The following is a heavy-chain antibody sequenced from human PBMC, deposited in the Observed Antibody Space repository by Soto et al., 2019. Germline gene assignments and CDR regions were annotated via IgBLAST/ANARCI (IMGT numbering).Heavy chain of an antibody. CDR3: ARPRYPGRGYYGKDV. CDR2: IYPGDSDT. J-gene: IGHJ6*02. CDR1: GYSFTSYW. D-gene: IGHD2-15*01. Sequence: GESLKISCKGSGYSFTSYWIGWVRQMPGKGLECMGIIYPGDSDTRYSPSFQGQVTISADKSIGTAYLQWSSLKASDTAMYYCARPRYPGRGYYGKDVWGQGTTVTVSS. V-gene: IGHV5-51*01.